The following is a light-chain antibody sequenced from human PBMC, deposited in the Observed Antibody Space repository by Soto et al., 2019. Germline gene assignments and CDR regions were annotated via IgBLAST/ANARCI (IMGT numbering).Light chain of an antibody. CDR3: QQYGSSPWT. V-gene: IGKV3-20*01. Sequence: VLTQSPGTLSLSPGERATLSCRASQSISSTFLAWYQQKPGQAPRLLVYGASSRATGIPDRFSGSGSGTDFTLSISRLEPEDFAVYYCQQYGSSPWTFGQGTKVEIK. J-gene: IGKJ1*01. CDR1: QSISSTF. CDR2: GAS.